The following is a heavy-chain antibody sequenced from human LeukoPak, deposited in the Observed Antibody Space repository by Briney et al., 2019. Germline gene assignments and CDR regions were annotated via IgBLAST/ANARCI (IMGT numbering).Heavy chain of an antibody. J-gene: IGHJ4*02. Sequence: GGSLRLSCAAYDFTVASTYMSWLRQAPGKGLEWVSTIYRSGNTFYADSVKGRFTISRDTSMNTLNLEMNSLGVEDTAVYYCARAVTAGYSLDFYFDFWGQGTLVTVSS. CDR1: DFTVASTY. D-gene: IGHD5-18*01. V-gene: IGHV3-53*01. CDR2: IYRSGNT. CDR3: ARAVTAGYSLDFYFDF.